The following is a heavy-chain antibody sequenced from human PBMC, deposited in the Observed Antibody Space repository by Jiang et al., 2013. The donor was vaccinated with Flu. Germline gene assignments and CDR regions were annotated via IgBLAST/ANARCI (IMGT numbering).Heavy chain of an antibody. CDR3: ARQTGEYNWFDP. D-gene: IGHD7-27*01. CDR2: IYYSGST. Sequence: LLKPSETLSLTCTVSGGSISSSSYYWGWIRQPPGKGLEWIGSIYYSGSTYYNPSLKSRVTISVDTSKNQFSLKLSSVTAADTAVYYCARQTGEYNWFDPWGQGTLVTVSS. V-gene: IGHV4-39*01. CDR1: GGSISSSSYY. J-gene: IGHJ5*02.